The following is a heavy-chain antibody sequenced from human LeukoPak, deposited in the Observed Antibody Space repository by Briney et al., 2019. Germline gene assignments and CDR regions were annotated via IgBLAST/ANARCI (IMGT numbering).Heavy chain of an antibody. D-gene: IGHD5-18*01. CDR1: GYTFTGYY. V-gene: IGHV1-2*02. CDR2: INPSTGVT. Sequence: GASVKVSCKAAGYTFTGYYIHWVQQAPGQGLEWMGWINPSTGVTNYAQKFQGRVTMTRDTSTTTAYMELSSLRSEDTAVYYCARADTRMQLWNRGYAFDIWGQGTMVTVSS. CDR3: ARADTRMQLWNRGYAFDI. J-gene: IGHJ3*02.